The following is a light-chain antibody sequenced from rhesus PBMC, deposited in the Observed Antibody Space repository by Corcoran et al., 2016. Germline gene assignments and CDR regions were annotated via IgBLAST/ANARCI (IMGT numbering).Light chain of an antibody. V-gene: IGKV3-24*01. CDR3: LHHSTWPLP. CDR2: GAS. J-gene: IGKJ4*01. Sequence: EIVMTQSPATLSLSPGERATLSCRASQSVSSSLAWYQQKPGQAPRLLSYGASSRATGIPDRFSGRGAGTVLTLTISSLEPEDVAVVYCLHHSTWPLPFGGVTKVELK. CDR1: QSVSSS.